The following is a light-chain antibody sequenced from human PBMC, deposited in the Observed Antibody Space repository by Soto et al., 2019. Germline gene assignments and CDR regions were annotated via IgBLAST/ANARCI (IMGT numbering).Light chain of an antibody. V-gene: IGLV2-23*01. CDR1: SSDVGTYTF. CDR3: CSYAGSSTYV. CDR2: EAN. J-gene: IGLJ1*01. Sequence: QSALTQPASVSGSPGQSLTISCTGTSSDVGTYTFVSWYQQHPGKAPKLLIYEANKRPSGVSNRFYGSKSGNTASLTISGLQAEDEADYYCCSYAGSSTYVFVTGTKLTVL.